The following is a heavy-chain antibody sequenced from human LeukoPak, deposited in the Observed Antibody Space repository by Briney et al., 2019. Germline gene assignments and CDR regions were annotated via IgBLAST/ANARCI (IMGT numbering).Heavy chain of an antibody. CDR1: GFTFSRYS. CDR3: AELGITMIGGV. Sequence: GGSLRLSCAASGFTFSRYSMDWVRQAPGKGLEWVSYISSSGSTIYYADSVKGRFTISRDNAKNSLYLQMNSLRAEDTAVYYCAELGITMIGGVWGKGTTVTISS. V-gene: IGHV3-48*04. CDR2: ISSSGSTI. D-gene: IGHD3-10*02. J-gene: IGHJ6*04.